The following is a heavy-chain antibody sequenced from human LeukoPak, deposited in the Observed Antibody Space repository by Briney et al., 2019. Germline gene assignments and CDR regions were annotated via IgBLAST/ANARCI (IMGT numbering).Heavy chain of an antibody. CDR1: GGSIRSDY. J-gene: IGHJ4*02. CDR2: LSHSGST. V-gene: IGHV4-59*01. CDR3: VSVSSLTDIDY. D-gene: IGHD2-8*01. Sequence: PSETLSLTCTVSGGSIRSDYWCWIRQSPGKGLEWIGYLSHSGSTGYNPSLQSRASISGDTSGNQLSLRLSSVTAADTAVYYYVSVSSLTDIDYWGQGTLV.